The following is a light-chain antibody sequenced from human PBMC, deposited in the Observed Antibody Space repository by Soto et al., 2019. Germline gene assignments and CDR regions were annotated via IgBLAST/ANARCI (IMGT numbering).Light chain of an antibody. V-gene: IGLV7-43*01. J-gene: IGLJ2*01. CDR3: LLYYGGAQRV. CDR1: TGAVTSGYY. Sequence: VVTPEPPLTVSLGGVATLSYSSSTGAVTSGYYPNWFQQKPGQAPRALIYSTSNKHSWTPARFSGSLLGGKAALTLSGAQPEDEAEYYCLLYYGGAQRVFGGGTKVTVL. CDR2: STS.